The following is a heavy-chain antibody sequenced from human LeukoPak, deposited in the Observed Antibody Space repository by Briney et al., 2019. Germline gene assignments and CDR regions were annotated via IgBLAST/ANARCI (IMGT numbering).Heavy chain of an antibody. J-gene: IGHJ4*02. CDR3: AKGVMITFGGVIVQAPHYFDY. Sequence: AGGSLRLSCAASGFTFSGYAMSWVRQAPGKGLEWVSAISGSGGSTYYADSVKGRFTISRDNSKNTLYLQMNSLRAEDTAVYYCAKGVMITFGGVIVQAPHYFDYWGQGTLVTVSS. D-gene: IGHD3-16*02. CDR1: GFTFSGYA. V-gene: IGHV3-23*01. CDR2: ISGSGGST.